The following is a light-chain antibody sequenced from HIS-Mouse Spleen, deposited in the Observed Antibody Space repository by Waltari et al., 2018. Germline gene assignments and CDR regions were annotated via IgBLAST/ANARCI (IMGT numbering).Light chain of an antibody. J-gene: IGKJ1*01. CDR3: QQLNSYPPT. CDR1: QGISSY. CDR2: AAS. Sequence: DIQLTQSPSFLSASVGYIGTITCRASQGISSYLAWYQQKPGKAPKLLIYAASNLQNWVPSRFSGSGSGTEFTLTISSLQPEDIATYYCQQLNSYPPTFGQGTKVEIK. V-gene: IGKV1-9*01.